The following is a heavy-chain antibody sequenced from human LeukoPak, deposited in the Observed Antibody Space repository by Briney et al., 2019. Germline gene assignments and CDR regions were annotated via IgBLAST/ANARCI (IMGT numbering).Heavy chain of an antibody. J-gene: IGHJ6*02. CDR2: ISYDGSNK. Sequence: GGSLRLSCAASGFTFSSYGMHWVRQAPGKGLEWVAVISYDGSNKYYADSVKGRFTISRDNSKNTLYLQMNSLRAGDTAVYYCAKDADTAEWYYYYGMDVWGQGTTVTVSS. CDR3: AKDADTAEWYYYYGMDV. CDR1: GFTFSSYG. V-gene: IGHV3-30*18. D-gene: IGHD5-18*01.